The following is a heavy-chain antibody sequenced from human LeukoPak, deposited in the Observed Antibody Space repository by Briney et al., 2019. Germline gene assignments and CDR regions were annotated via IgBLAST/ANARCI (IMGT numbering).Heavy chain of an antibody. CDR3: ASFPPYMVRTDAFDI. J-gene: IGHJ3*02. Sequence: GGSLRLSCAASGFTLSSYSMNWVRQAPGKGLEWVSSISRSSAYIYYADSVKGRFTISRDNAKNSLYLQMNSLRAEDTAVYYCASFPPYMVRTDAFDIWGQGTMVTVCS. CDR2: ISRSSAYI. D-gene: IGHD3-10*01. CDR1: GFTLSSYS. V-gene: IGHV3-21*01.